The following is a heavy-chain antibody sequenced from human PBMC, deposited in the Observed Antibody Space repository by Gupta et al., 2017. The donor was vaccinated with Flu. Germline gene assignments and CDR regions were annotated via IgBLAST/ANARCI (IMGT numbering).Heavy chain of an antibody. CDR3: AKAHYYGSGSYSDY. J-gene: IGHJ4*02. D-gene: IGHD3-10*01. V-gene: IGHV3-30*18. CDR2: ISYDGSNK. Sequence: QAPGKGLDWVAVISYDGSNKYYADSVKGRFTISRDNSKNTLYLQMNSLRAEDTAVYYCAKAHYYGSGSYSDYWGQGTLVTVSS.